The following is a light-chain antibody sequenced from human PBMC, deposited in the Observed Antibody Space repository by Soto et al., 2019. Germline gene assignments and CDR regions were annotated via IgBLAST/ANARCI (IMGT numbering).Light chain of an antibody. Sequence: DIQMTQSPSSLSASVGDRVTITCRASQSISSYLNWYKQKPGKAPKLLIYAASSLQSGVPSRFSGSGSGTDFTLTISSLQPEDFATYYCQQVNSFPSTFGQGTRLEI. V-gene: IGKV1-39*01. CDR2: AAS. CDR3: QQVNSFPST. CDR1: QSISSY. J-gene: IGKJ5*01.